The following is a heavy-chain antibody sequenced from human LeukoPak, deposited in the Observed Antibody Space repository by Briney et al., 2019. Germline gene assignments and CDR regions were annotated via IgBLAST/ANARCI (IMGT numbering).Heavy chain of an antibody. CDR2: IKPDGSWK. J-gene: IGHJ3*02. CDR3: ARGGYGEYVQAFDI. Sequence: PGGSLRLSCAASGFTFSIYWMTWVRQAPGKGLEWVANIKPDGSWKSYVDSVKGRFIISRDNAKKSLYLEMNSLRAEDAAVYYCARGGYGEYVQAFDIWGQGTMVTVSS. V-gene: IGHV3-7*05. D-gene: IGHD4-17*01. CDR1: GFTFSIYW.